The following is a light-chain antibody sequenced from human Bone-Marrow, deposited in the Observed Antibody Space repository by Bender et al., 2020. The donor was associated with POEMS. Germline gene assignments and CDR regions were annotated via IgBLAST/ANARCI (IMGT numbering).Light chain of an antibody. CDR2: DVS. CDR3: SSYTSSSTLV. Sequence: QSALTQPASVSGSPGQSITISCTGTSSDVESYDVVSWYQQHPGKAPKLMIYDVSERPSGVSNRFSGSKSGNTASLTISGLQAEDEADYYCSSYTSSSTLVFGTGTKVTVL. J-gene: IGLJ1*01. CDR1: SSDVESYDV. V-gene: IGLV2-14*02.